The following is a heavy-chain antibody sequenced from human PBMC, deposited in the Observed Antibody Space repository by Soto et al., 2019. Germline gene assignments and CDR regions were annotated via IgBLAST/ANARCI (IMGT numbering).Heavy chain of an antibody. V-gene: IGHV4-59*01. J-gene: IGHJ3*02. CDR1: GVSISSYY. Sequence: ASETLSLTCTVSGVSISSYYWSWIRQPPGKGLEWIGYIYYSGSTNYNPSLKSRVTISVDTSKNQFSLKLSSVTAADTAVYYCARPMSGHDAFDIWGQGTMVTVSS. CDR3: ARPMSGHDAFDI. CDR2: IYYSGST. D-gene: IGHD3-22*01.